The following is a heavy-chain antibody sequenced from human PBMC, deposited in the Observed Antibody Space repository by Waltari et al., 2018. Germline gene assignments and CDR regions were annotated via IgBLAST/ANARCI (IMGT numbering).Heavy chain of an antibody. J-gene: IGHJ6*02. V-gene: IGHV3-53*01. CDR1: GFLVSEND. CDR2: VYAPGDA. CDR3: ARSYYYGMDV. Sequence: EVEVVESGGGFIQPGGSLRLDCAVSGFLVSENDVIWVRQAPGKGLEWVSIVYAPGDAHYANDVKGRFTSSRDISTNTVFLHMSGLRDEDTAVYYCARSYYYGMDVWGQGTTVTVSS.